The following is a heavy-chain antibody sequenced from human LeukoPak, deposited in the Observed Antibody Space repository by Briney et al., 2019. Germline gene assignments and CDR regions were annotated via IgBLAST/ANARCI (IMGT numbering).Heavy chain of an antibody. D-gene: IGHD4-17*01. Sequence: GGSLRLSCAASGFTFDNYGMTWVRHVPGKGLEWVSGINWNGGSTGYADSVKGRFTISRDNAKNSLYLQMNSLRAEDTALYYCARSNRVYGDYLLRAFDIWGQGTIVTVSS. CDR3: ARSNRVYGDYLLRAFDI. J-gene: IGHJ3*02. V-gene: IGHV3-20*04. CDR2: INWNGGST. CDR1: GFTFDNYG.